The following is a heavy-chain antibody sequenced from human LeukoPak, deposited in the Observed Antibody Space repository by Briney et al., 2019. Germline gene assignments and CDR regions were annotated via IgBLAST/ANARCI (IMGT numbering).Heavy chain of an antibody. V-gene: IGHV4-4*07. CDR1: GGSISSYY. J-gene: IGHJ4*02. CDR2: IYTSGST. D-gene: IGHD3-22*01. CDR3: ARTVYYYDSSGYYYLPQPDYFDY. Sequence: PSETLSLTCTVSGGSISSYYRSWIRQPAGEGLEWIGRIYTSGSTNYNPSLKSRVTMSVDTSKNQFSLKLSSVTAADTAVYYCARTVYYYDSSGYYYLPQPDYFDYWGQGTPVTVSS.